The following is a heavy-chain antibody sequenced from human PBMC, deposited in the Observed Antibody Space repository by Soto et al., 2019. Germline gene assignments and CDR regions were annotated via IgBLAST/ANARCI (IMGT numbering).Heavy chain of an antibody. CDR1: GGTFSSYA. D-gene: IGHD5-18*01. Sequence: QVQLVQSGAEVKKPGSSVKVSCKASGGTFSSYAISWVRQAPGQGLEWMGGIIPIFGTADYAQKFQGRVTISADETTSTADMVLSSLRSEHTAVYYCASHSSGTTNYYYYVIDVWGQGTTVTVSS. V-gene: IGHV1-69*12. CDR2: IIPIFGTA. CDR3: ASHSSGTTNYYYYVIDV. J-gene: IGHJ6*02.